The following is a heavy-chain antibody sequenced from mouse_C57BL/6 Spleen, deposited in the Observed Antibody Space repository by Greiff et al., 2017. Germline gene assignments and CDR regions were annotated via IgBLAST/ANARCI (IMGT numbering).Heavy chain of an antibody. CDR1: GYTFTDYY. V-gene: IGHV1-19*01. CDR2: INPYNGGT. J-gene: IGHJ3*01. Sequence: EVQLQQSGPVLVKPGASVKMSCKASGYTFTDYYMNWVKQSHGKSLEWIGVINPYNGGTSYNQKFKGKATLTVDKSSSTAYMELNSLTSEDSAVYYCATNYYGSPWFAYWGQGTLVTVSA. D-gene: IGHD1-1*01. CDR3: ATNYYGSPWFAY.